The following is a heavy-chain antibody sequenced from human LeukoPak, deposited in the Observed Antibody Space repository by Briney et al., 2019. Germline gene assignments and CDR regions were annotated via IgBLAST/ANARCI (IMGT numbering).Heavy chain of an antibody. CDR3: AKNGLGAVVKTD. V-gene: IGHV7-4-1*02. J-gene: IGHJ4*02. Sequence: GASVKVSCKASGYTFTSYAMNWVRQAPGQGLEWMGSINTNTGNPTYAQGFTERIVFSLDTSVSTAYLQISSLKAEDSAVYYCAKNGLGAVVKTDWGQGTLVTVSS. CDR1: GYTFTSYA. CDR2: INTNTGNP. D-gene: IGHD3-22*01.